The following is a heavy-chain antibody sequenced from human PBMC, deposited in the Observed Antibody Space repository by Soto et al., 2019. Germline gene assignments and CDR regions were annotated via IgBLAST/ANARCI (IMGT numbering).Heavy chain of an antibody. Sequence: AASVKVSCKASGGTFSSYAISWVRQAPGQGLEWMGGIIPIFGTANYAQKFQGRVTITADESTSTAYMELSSLRSEDTAVYYCAREESIADLNWFAPWGQGTLVTAPQ. CDR2: IIPIFGTA. D-gene: IGHD6-13*01. CDR1: GGTFSSYA. J-gene: IGHJ5*02. CDR3: AREESIADLNWFAP. V-gene: IGHV1-69*13.